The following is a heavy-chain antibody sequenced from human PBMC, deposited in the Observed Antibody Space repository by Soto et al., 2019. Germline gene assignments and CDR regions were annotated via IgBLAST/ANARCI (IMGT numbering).Heavy chain of an antibody. J-gene: IGHJ6*02. D-gene: IGHD4-17*01. Sequence: QVQLVESGGGVVQPGRSLRLSCAASGFTFSSYAIHWVRQAPGKGLEWVAVISYDGDNKYYADSVKGRFTISRDNSKNTLYLQMNSLRAEDTAVYYCVRPSRPGYGGNEYFYGMAVWGRGTTVTVSS. CDR2: ISYDGDNK. V-gene: IGHV3-30-3*01. CDR1: GFTFSSYA. CDR3: VRPSRPGYGGNEYFYGMAV.